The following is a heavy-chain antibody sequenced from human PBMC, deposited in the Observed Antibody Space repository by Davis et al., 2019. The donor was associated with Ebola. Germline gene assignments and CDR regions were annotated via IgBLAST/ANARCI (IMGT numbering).Heavy chain of an antibody. Sequence: PGGSLRLSCAASGFAFSSYWMSWVRQAPGKGLEWVANIKQDGSEKYYVDSVKGRFTISRDNAKNSLYLQMNSLRAEDTAVYYCARGGAPAASTHTNYYYYMDVWGKGTTVTVSS. V-gene: IGHV3-7*03. CDR3: ARGGAPAASTHTNYYYYMDV. CDR2: IKQDGSEK. CDR1: GFAFSSYW. J-gene: IGHJ6*03. D-gene: IGHD2-15*01.